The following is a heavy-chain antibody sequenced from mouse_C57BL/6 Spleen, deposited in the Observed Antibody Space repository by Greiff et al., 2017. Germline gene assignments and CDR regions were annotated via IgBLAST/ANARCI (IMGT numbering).Heavy chain of an antibody. D-gene: IGHD2-3*01. CDR1: GFTFSDYY. V-gene: IGHV5-12*01. CDR3: ARHAVYDGYYFFYAMDY. CDR2: ISNGGGST. J-gene: IGHJ4*01. Sequence: DVKLVESGGGLVQPGGSLKLSCAASGFTFSDYYMYWVRQTPEKRLEWVAYISNGGGSTYYPDTVKGRFTISRDNAKNTLYLQMSRLKSEDTAMYYCARHAVYDGYYFFYAMDYWGQGTSVTVSS.